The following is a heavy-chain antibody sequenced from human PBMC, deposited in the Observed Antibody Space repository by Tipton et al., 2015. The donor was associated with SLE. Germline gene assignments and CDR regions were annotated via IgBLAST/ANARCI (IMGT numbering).Heavy chain of an antibody. CDR2: IYTSGST. Sequence: TLSLTCTVSGGSISSGSYYWSWIRQPAGKALEWIGHIYTSGSTNYNPSLKSRVTISLDTSKKQFSLTVTSVTAADTAVYYCARDVMGRTTTDRGTYQYYYYMDFWGKGTTVTVSS. CDR3: ARDVMGRTTTDRGTYQYYYYMDF. CDR1: GGSISSGSYY. D-gene: IGHD3-10*01. J-gene: IGHJ6*03. V-gene: IGHV4-61*09.